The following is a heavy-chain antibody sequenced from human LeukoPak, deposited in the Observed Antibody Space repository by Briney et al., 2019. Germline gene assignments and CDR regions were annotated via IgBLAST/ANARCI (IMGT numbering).Heavy chain of an antibody. CDR1: GYSISSGYY. CDR3: ARHYRWYGLYWFDR. D-gene: IGHD6-13*01. J-gene: IGHJ5*02. V-gene: IGHV4-38-2*02. CDR2: IYYSGST. Sequence: SETLSLTCTVSGYSISSGYYWGWIRPPPGKGLEWIGYIYYSGSTNYNPSLKSRVTISVDTSKNQFSLKLSSVTAADTAVYYCARHYRWYGLYWFDRWGQGTLDTVSS.